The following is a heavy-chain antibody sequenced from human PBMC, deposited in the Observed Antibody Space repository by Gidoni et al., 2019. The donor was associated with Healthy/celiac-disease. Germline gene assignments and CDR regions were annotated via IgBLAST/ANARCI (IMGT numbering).Heavy chain of an antibody. D-gene: IGHD3-3*01. V-gene: IGHV4-39*01. CDR3: ARLFSNSYFDY. CDR1: GGSISSSSYY. CDR2: IYYSGST. J-gene: IGHJ4*02. Sequence: QLQLQESGPGLVKPSETLSLTCTVSGGSISSSSYYWGWIRQPPGKGLEWIGSIYYSGSTYYNPSLKSRVTISVDTSKNQFSLKLSSVTAADTAVYYCARLFSNSYFDYWGQGTLVTVSS.